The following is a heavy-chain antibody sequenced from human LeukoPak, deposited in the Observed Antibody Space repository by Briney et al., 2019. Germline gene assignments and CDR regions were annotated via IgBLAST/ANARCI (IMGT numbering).Heavy chain of an antibody. CDR2: ISYDGSNK. J-gene: IGHJ6*02. CDR1: GFTFSSYG. V-gene: IGHV3-30*18. Sequence: GRSLRLSCAASGFTFSSYGMHWVRQAPGKGLEWVAVISYDGSNKYYADSVKGRFTISRDNSKNTLYLQMNSLRAEDTAVYYCAKVTRTLYGMDVWGQGTTVTVSS. CDR3: AKVTRTLYGMDV.